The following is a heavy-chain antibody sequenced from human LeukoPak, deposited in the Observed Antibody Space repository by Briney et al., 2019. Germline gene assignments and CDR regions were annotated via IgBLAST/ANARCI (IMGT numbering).Heavy chain of an antibody. V-gene: IGHV4-59*01. D-gene: IGHD6-13*01. CDR1: GGSISSYY. CDR2: TYYSGST. CDR3: ARGAAAVY. Sequence: SETLSLTCTVSGGSISSYYWSWIRQPPGKGLESIGYTYYSGSTNYNPSLRSRVTISVDTSKNQFSLKLSSVTAADTAVYYCARGAAAVYWGQGTLVTVSS. J-gene: IGHJ4*02.